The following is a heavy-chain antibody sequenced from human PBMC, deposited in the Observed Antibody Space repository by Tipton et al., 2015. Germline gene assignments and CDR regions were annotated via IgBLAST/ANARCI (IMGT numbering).Heavy chain of an antibody. J-gene: IGHJ6*02. D-gene: IGHD1-26*01. Sequence: SLRLSCAASGFTFRGYGIHWVRQAPGEGLEGVAVISYDGSKKYYADSVRGRFTISRDNSKNTLYLQMNSLRAEDTAVYYCAKGQVGAGGGDMDVWGQGTTVTVSS. CDR3: AKGQVGAGGGDMDV. CDR2: ISYDGSKK. CDR1: GFTFRGYG. V-gene: IGHV3-30*18.